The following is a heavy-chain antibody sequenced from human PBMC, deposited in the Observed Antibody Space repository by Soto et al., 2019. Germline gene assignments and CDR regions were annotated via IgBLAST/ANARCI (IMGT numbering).Heavy chain of an antibody. V-gene: IGHV1-18*01. CDR2: ISTYNGNI. CDR3: TRDRFAVVVIHEAFDI. CDR1: GYTFTTYG. J-gene: IGHJ3*02. Sequence: ASVKVSCKASGYTFTTYGISWVRQAPGQGLEWMGWISTYNGNIHYAQNLQGRVTMTTDTSTSTAYMELRSLRSDDTAVYYCTRDRFAVVVIHEAFDIWGQGTMVTVSS. D-gene: IGHD3-22*01.